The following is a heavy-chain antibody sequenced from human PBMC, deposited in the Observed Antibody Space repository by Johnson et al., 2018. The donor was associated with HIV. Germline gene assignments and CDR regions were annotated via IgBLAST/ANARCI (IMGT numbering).Heavy chain of an antibody. J-gene: IGHJ3*02. CDR1: GFTFDAYA. V-gene: IGHV3-9*01. CDR3: AKSRTLAVVQGDAFDI. Sequence: VQLVESGGGLVQPGRSLRLSCAASGFTFDAYAMHWVRQAPGKGLEWVSGISWNSGSIGYADSVKGRFTLSSDNAKNSLYLQRNSLRAEDTALYYCAKSRTLAVVQGDAFDIWGQGTMVTVSS. D-gene: IGHD3-3*01. CDR2: ISWNSGSI.